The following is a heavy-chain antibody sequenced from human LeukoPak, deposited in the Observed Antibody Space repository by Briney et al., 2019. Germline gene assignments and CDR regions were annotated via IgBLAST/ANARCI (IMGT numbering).Heavy chain of an antibody. Sequence: PGGSLRLSCAASGFTFSSYSMNWVRQAPGKGLEWVSCITRSSIYIYYADSVKGRFTIFRDNAKNSLYLQMNSLRAEDTAVYYCARGRYDSSGSYSLFDYWGQGTLVTVSS. CDR3: ARGRYDSSGSYSLFDY. J-gene: IGHJ4*02. V-gene: IGHV3-21*01. CDR1: GFTFSSYS. CDR2: ITRSSIYI. D-gene: IGHD3-22*01.